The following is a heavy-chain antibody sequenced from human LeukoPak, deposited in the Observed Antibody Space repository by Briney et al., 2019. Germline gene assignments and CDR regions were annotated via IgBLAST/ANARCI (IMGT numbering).Heavy chain of an antibody. J-gene: IGHJ3*02. CDR3: AKPRGFGELLYTGAFDI. Sequence: PGGSLRLSCAASGFTFSSYGMSWVRQAPGKGLEWVSAISGSGGSTYYADSVKGRFTISRDNSKNTLYLQMNSLRAEDTAVYYCAKPRGFGELLYTGAFDIWGQGTMVTVSS. V-gene: IGHV3-23*01. CDR2: ISGSGGST. CDR1: GFTFSSYG. D-gene: IGHD3-10*01.